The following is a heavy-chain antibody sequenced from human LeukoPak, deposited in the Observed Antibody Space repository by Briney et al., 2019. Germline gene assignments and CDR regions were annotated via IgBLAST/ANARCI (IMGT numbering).Heavy chain of an antibody. Sequence: GGSLRLSCAASGFTFHDYAMHWVRQAPGKGLEWVSGVNWNSGNIGYADSVKGRFTISRDNAKNSLYLQMNSLRAEDTAVYYCAELGITMIGGVWGKGTTVTISS. D-gene: IGHD3-10*02. V-gene: IGHV3-9*01. CDR3: AELGITMIGGV. CDR1: GFTFHDYA. CDR2: VNWNSGNI. J-gene: IGHJ6*04.